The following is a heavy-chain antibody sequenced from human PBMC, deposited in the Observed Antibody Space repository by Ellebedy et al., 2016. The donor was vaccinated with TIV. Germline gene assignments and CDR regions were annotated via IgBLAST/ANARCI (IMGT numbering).Heavy chain of an antibody. Sequence: GESLKISCVASGFTFDSYAMHWVRQAPGKGLEWVAVISHDGSSQYYADSVKGRFTVSRNNSMTTVYLEMNILRAEDTAVYYCARDLDKSSGWYGGAAYWGQGTLVTVSS. CDR1: GFTFDSYA. V-gene: IGHV3-30-3*01. CDR2: ISHDGSSQ. D-gene: IGHD6-19*01. J-gene: IGHJ4*02. CDR3: ARDLDKSSGWYGGAAY.